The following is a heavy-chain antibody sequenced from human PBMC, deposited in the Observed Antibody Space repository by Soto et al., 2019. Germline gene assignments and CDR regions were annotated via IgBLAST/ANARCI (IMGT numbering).Heavy chain of an antibody. CDR1: GGSISSSSYY. Sequence: NPSETLSLTCTVSGGSISSSSYYWGWIRQPPGKGLEWIGSIYYSGSTYYNPSLKSRVTISVDTSKNQFSLKLSSVTAADTAVYYCARIPDVSSSWYSILGGMPDYWGQGTLVTVS. V-gene: IGHV4-39*01. J-gene: IGHJ4*02. CDR3: ARIPDVSSSWYSILGGMPDY. D-gene: IGHD6-13*01. CDR2: IYYSGST.